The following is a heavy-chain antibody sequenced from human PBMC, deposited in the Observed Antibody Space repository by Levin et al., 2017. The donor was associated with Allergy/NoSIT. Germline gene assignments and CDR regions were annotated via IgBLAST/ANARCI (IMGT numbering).Heavy chain of an antibody. V-gene: IGHV3-23*01. CDR1: GFNFNIYA. CDR3: AKPYCGGDCYPAGFNY. Sequence: ETLSLTCAASGFNFNIYAMTWVRQAPGKGLEWVSTFSGATDSTYYADSVKGRFTISKDNSKNTLFLQMNSLRAEDTAIYYCAKPYCGGDCYPAGFNYWGQGTLVTVSS. D-gene: IGHD2-21*02. CDR2: FSGATDST. J-gene: IGHJ4*02.